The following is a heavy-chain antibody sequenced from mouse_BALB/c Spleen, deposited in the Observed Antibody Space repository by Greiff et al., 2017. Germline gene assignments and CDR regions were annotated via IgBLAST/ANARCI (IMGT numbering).Heavy chain of an antibody. CDR3: TRWGITTEVFDY. D-gene: IGHD1-1*01. J-gene: IGHJ2*01. CDR1: GYTFTSYW. Sequence: LQQPGSELVRPGASVKLSCKASGYTFTSYWMHWVKQRHGQGLEWIGNIYPGSGSTNYDEKFKSKGTLTVDTSSSTAYMHLSSLTSEDSAVYYCTRWGITTEVFDYWGQGTTLTVSS. V-gene: IGHV1S22*01. CDR2: IYPGSGST.